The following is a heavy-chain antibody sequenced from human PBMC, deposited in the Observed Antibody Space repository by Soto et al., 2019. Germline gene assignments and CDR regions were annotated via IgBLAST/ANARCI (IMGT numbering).Heavy chain of an antibody. CDR2: MNPNSGTT. D-gene: IGHD4-17*01. Sequence: QVQLVQSGAEVKKSGASVKVSCKASGSTFPSHDINWVRQATGQGLEWMGWMNPNSGTTGYAQKFPGRGTMTRNTSISTAYMELSSLRSEDTAVYYCARWDYGDYARFDSWGQGTLVTVSS. J-gene: IGHJ4*02. CDR1: GSTFPSHD. CDR3: ARWDYGDYARFDS. V-gene: IGHV1-8*01.